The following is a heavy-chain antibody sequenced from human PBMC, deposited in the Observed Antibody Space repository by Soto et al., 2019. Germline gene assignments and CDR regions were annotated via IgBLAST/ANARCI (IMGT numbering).Heavy chain of an antibody. J-gene: IGHJ4*02. Sequence: ASLKVSCNSSGYTFPGYGISWVRQAPVQGLEWMGWISAYNGNTNYAQKLQGRVTMTTDTSTSTAYMELRSLRSDDTAVYYCARGRSSGWQYDYWGQGTLVTVS. D-gene: IGHD6-19*01. CDR1: GYTFPGYG. CDR2: ISAYNGNT. CDR3: ARGRSSGWQYDY. V-gene: IGHV1-18*04.